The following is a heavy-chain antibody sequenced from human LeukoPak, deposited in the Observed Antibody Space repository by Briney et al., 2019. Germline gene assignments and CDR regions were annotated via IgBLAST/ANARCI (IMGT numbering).Heavy chain of an antibody. D-gene: IGHD2-8*01. J-gene: IGHJ4*02. V-gene: IGHV3-43*01. Sequence: GGSLRLSCAASGFNLEDYTFQWVRQAPGKGLEWVSLISRDGGSTYYADSVRGRFTISRDNSKNSLYLQMNSLRTEDTALYYCRKDRYCTTTFCPLDYWGQGTLVTVSS. CDR3: RKDRYCTTTFCPLDY. CDR1: GFNLEDYT. CDR2: ISRDGGST.